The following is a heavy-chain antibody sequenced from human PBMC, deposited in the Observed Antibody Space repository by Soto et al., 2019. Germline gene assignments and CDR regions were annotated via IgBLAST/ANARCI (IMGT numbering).Heavy chain of an antibody. V-gene: IGHV3-11*01. J-gene: IGHJ4*02. D-gene: IGHD6-19*01. CDR3: ARRLQWQLRPLDS. CDR2: INTLSSAI. Sequence: QVHLMESGGGLVKPGGSLRLSCAGSGFTFSDYSMTWIRQAPGKGLEWVSYINTLSSAIYYADSVKGRFTISRDNAKNSLYLQMNSLRAEDTAVYYCARRLQWQLRPLDSWGRGTLVTVSS. CDR1: GFTFSDYS.